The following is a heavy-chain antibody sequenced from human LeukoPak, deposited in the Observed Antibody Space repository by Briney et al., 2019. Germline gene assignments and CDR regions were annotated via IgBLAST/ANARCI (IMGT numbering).Heavy chain of an antibody. V-gene: IGHV3-33*01. D-gene: IGHD3-10*01. J-gene: IGHJ4*02. CDR1: GFTFSSYG. Sequence: GGSLRLSCAASGFTFSSYGMHWVRQAPGKGLEWVAVIWYDGSNKYYADSVKGRFTISRDNSKNTLYLQMNSLRAEDTAVYYCAREMEGSGSAIDYWGQGTLVTVSS. CDR3: AREMEGSGSAIDY. CDR2: IWYDGSNK.